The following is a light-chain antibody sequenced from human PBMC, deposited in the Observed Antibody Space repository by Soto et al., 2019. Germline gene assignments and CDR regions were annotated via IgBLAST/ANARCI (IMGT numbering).Light chain of an antibody. CDR1: QSISSY. CDR3: QQSYSTPRT. CDR2: AAS. Sequence: QMTQSPSSLSASVGDRVTITCRASQSISSYLNWYQQKPGKAPKLLIYAASSLQSGVPSRFSGSGSGTDFTLTISSLQPEDFATYYCQQSYSTPRTFGQGTKLEIK. J-gene: IGKJ2*01. V-gene: IGKV1-39*01.